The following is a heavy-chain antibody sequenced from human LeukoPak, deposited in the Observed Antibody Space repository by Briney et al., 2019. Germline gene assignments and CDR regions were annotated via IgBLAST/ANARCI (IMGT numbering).Heavy chain of an antibody. CDR1: GFNVSGNY. CDR3: AKNVDSAMVLHY. CDR2: IYIGGST. J-gene: IGHJ4*02. Sequence: GGSLRLSCATSGFNVSGNYMSWVRQAPGKGLEWVSLIYIGGSTYYAESVKGRFTISRDNSKNRLYLQMNILRAEDTAVYYCAKNVDSAMVLHYWGQGTLVTVSS. V-gene: IGHV3-66*01. D-gene: IGHD5-18*01.